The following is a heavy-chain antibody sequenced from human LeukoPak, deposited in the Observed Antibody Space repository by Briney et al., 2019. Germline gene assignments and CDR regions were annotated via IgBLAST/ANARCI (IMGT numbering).Heavy chain of an antibody. V-gene: IGHV3-23*01. Sequence: GGSLRLSCAASGFTFSSYAMSWVRQAPGKGLEWVSVISGSGVGTYYADSVKGRFTISRDNSKNTLYLQMNSLRAEDTAVYYCAKEIYGDPTGGRSQHWGQGTLVTVSS. D-gene: IGHD4-17*01. J-gene: IGHJ1*01. CDR2: ISGSGVGT. CDR3: AKEIYGDPTGGRSQH. CDR1: GFTFSSYA.